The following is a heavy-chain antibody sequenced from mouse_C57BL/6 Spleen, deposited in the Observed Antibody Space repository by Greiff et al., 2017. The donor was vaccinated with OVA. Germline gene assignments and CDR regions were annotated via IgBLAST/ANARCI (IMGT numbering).Heavy chain of an antibody. D-gene: IGHD1-1*01. CDR3: ARGLDYYGSSPFAY. V-gene: IGHV1-53*01. CDR2: INPSNGGT. J-gene: IGHJ3*01. Sequence: QVHVKQPGTELVKPGASVKLSCKASGYTFTSYWMHWVKQRPGQGLEWIGNINPSNGGTNYNEKFKSKATLTVDKSSSTAYMQLSSLTSEDSAVYYCARGLDYYGSSPFAYWGQGTLVTVSA. CDR1: GYTFTSYW.